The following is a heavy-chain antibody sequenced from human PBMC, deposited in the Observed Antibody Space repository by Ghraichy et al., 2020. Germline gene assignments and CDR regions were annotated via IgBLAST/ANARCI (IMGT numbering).Heavy chain of an antibody. CDR3: AKDWGSSWFDY. V-gene: IGHV3-30*18. Sequence: GGSLRLTCAASGFTFSSYGMHWVRQAPGKGLEWVAVISYDGSNKYYADSVKGRFTISRDNSKNTLYLQMNSLRAEDTAVYYCAKDWGSSWFDYWGQGTLVTV. D-gene: IGHD6-13*01. CDR2: ISYDGSNK. CDR1: GFTFSSYG. J-gene: IGHJ4*02.